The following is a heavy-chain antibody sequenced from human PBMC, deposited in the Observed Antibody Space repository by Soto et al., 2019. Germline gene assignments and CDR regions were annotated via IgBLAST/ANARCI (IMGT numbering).Heavy chain of an antibody. CDR2: ISSRGVTI. CDR3: ARGPSSASWYGDY. Sequence: PGGSLRLSCNVSGFTFGNYYMSWIRQAPGKGLESISYISSRGVTIYYAGSVKGRFTISRDNAKNSLFLQMDSLRAADTAVYYCARGPSSASWYGDYWGQGTLVTVSS. J-gene: IGHJ4*02. D-gene: IGHD6-13*01. V-gene: IGHV3-11*04. CDR1: GFTFGNYY.